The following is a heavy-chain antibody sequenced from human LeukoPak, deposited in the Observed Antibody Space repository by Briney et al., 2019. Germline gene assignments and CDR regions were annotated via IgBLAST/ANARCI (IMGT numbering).Heavy chain of an antibody. J-gene: IGHJ5*02. CDR2: IIPIFGTA. CDR3: AGDYGGNWAWFDP. D-gene: IGHD4-23*01. V-gene: IGHV1-69*13. Sequence: ASVKVSCKASGGTFSSYAISWVRQAPGQGLEWMGGIIPIFGTANYAQKFQGRVTITADESTSTAYMELSSLRSEDTAVYYCAGDYGGNWAWFDPWGQGTPVTVSS. CDR1: GGTFSSYA.